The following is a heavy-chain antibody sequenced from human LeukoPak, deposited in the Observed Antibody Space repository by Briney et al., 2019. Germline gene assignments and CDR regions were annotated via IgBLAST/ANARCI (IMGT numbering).Heavy chain of an antibody. CDR3: ARTSYSGVSRV. J-gene: IGHJ4*02. CDR1: GFTFSSYA. V-gene: IGHV3-23*01. D-gene: IGHD3-10*01. Sequence: GGSLRLSCAASGFTFSSYAMSWVRQAPGKGLEWVSAISGSGGSTYYADSVKGRFTISKDNAKNSLYLQMNSLRAEDTAVYYCARTSYSGVSRVWGQGTLVTVSS. CDR2: ISGSGGST.